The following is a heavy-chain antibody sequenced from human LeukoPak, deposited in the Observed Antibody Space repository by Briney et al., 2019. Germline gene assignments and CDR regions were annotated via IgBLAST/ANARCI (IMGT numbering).Heavy chain of an antibody. CDR2: IHYSGST. CDR3: AGGLQCLSFDS. Sequence: SETLSLTCTVSSGSISSYYWSWIRQPPGKGLEWIGYIHYSGSTNYNPSLKTRVTISIDTSKNQFSLNLRSVTAADTAVYYCAGGLQCLSFDSWGQGTLVAVSS. V-gene: IGHV4-59*01. CDR1: SGSISSYY. J-gene: IGHJ4*02. D-gene: IGHD6-19*01.